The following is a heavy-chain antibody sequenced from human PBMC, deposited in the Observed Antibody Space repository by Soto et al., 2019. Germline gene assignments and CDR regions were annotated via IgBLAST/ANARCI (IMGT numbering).Heavy chain of an antibody. CDR2: ISAYNGNT. CDR3: VRDWAGIAPYYYGMDV. V-gene: IGHV1-18*01. CDR1: GYTFTSYG. Sequence: QVQLVQSGAEVKKPGASVKVSCKASGYTFTSYGISWVRQAPGQGLEWMGWISAYNGNTNYAQKLQGRVTMTTDTTTSTAYMELRSLRSDATAVYYCVRDWAGIAPYYYGMDVWGQGTTVTVSS. D-gene: IGHD6-13*01. J-gene: IGHJ6*02.